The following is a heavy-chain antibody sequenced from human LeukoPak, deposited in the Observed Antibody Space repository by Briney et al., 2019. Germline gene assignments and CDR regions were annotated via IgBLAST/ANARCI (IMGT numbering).Heavy chain of an antibody. V-gene: IGHV3-11*01. J-gene: IGHJ5*02. CDR3: ARMEGYCSGGSCYVHWFDP. CDR2: ISSSGSTI. Sequence: GGSLRLSCAASGFTFSDYYMSWIRQATGKGLEWVSYISSSGSTIYYADSVEGRFTISRDNAKNSLYLQMNSLRAEDTAVYYCARMEGYCSGGSCYVHWFDPWGQGTLVTVSS. CDR1: GFTFSDYY. D-gene: IGHD2-15*01.